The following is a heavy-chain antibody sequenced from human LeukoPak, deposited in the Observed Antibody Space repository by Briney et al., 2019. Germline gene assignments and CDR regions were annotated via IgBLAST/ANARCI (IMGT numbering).Heavy chain of an antibody. CDR3: ARDPNFTHFDY. CDR1: GFTFISYG. CDR2: IWYDGSDK. V-gene: IGHV3-33*01. J-gene: IGHJ4*02. Sequence: PGGSLRLSCAASGFTFISYGMHWVRQAPGKGLEWLAVIWYDGSDKYYADSVKGRFTISRDNSKNTLYLQMNSLRDEDTAVYYCARDPNFTHFDYWGQGTLVIVSS. D-gene: IGHD3-3*01.